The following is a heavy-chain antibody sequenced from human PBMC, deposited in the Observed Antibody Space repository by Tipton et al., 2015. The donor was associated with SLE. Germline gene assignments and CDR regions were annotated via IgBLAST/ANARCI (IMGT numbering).Heavy chain of an antibody. CDR1: GESIKNYF. D-gene: IGHD2-21*02. J-gene: IGHJ6*03. CDR2: IYNTGSA. Sequence: QLVQSGAEVKPSETLSLTCTVSGESIKNYFWTWIRQPPGKGLEWIGFIYNTGSADSNPSLKSRVTMSLDTSKNRFSLNLSSVTTADTAVYYCARGGLTYGYYYYMDVWGKGTTVTVSS. V-gene: IGHV4-59*01. CDR3: ARGGLTYGYYYYMDV.